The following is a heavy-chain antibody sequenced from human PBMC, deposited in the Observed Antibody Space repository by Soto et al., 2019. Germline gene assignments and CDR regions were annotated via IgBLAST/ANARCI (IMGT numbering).Heavy chain of an antibody. V-gene: IGHV4-59*08. D-gene: IGHD3-16*01. CDR1: GGSISSYY. Sequence: LSLTCTVSGGSISSYYWSWIRQPPGKGLEWIGYIYYSGSTNYNPSLKSRVTISVDTSKNQFSLKLSSVTAADTAVYYCARRWGTTFDYWGQGTLVTVSS. J-gene: IGHJ4*02. CDR2: IYYSGST. CDR3: ARRWGTTFDY.